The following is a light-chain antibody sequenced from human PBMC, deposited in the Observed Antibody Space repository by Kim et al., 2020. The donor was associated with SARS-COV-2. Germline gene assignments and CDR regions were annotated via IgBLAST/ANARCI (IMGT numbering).Light chain of an antibody. CDR2: DAS. CDR1: QDISNY. J-gene: IGKJ5*01. CDR3: QKYDNPPLT. Sequence: IQMTQCPCTLSESVGDRVTITCQASQDISNYLNWNQKKPGKSPKLLSYDASNLETGVQSRFSGSGSGTDFTFTISSLQPEDIATYYCQKYDNPPLTFGPGTRLEIK. V-gene: IGKV1-33*01.